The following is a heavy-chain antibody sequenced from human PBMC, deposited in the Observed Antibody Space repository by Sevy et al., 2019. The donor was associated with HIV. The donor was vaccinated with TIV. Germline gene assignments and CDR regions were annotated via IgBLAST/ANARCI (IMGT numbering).Heavy chain of an antibody. D-gene: IGHD4-17*01. V-gene: IGHV3-30-3*01. CDR3: ARPRANYVDHYFYYAMDV. CDR2: MSYDGSDK. J-gene: IGHJ6*02. Sequence: GESLKISCVASGFAFSNYYAMHWVRQAPGKGLEWVALMSYDGSDKYYADSVKGRFTIPRDNLKNTQFLQMNSLTTEDTAVYYCARPRANYVDHYFYYAMDVWGQGTTVTVSS. CDR1: GFAFSNYYA.